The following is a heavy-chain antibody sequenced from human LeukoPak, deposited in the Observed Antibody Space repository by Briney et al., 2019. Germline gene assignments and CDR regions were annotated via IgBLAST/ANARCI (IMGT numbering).Heavy chain of an antibody. Sequence: PGGSLRLSCAASGFTFSNAWMSWVRQAPGKGLGWVGRIKSKTDGGTTDYAAPVKGRFTISRDDSKNTLYLQMNSLKTEDTAVYYCTTDSLRFLEWTPSAMFDYWGQGTLVTVSS. CDR1: GFTFSNAW. D-gene: IGHD3-3*01. V-gene: IGHV3-15*01. CDR3: TTDSLRFLEWTPSAMFDY. CDR2: IKSKTDGGTT. J-gene: IGHJ4*02.